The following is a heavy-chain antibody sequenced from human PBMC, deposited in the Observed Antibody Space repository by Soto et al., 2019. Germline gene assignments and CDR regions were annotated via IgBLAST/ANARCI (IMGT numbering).Heavy chain of an antibody. CDR1: GFTFDDYA. CDR3: ARGSWNDKYYFDY. V-gene: IGHV3-9*01. D-gene: IGHD1-1*01. Sequence: EVQLVESGGGLVQPGGSLRLSCAASGFTFDDYAMHWVRQAPGKGLEWVSGISWNSGSIGYADSVKGRFTISRDNAKNSLYLQMNSLRAEDTALYYCARGSWNDKYYFDYWGQGTLVTVSS. CDR2: ISWNSGSI. J-gene: IGHJ4*02.